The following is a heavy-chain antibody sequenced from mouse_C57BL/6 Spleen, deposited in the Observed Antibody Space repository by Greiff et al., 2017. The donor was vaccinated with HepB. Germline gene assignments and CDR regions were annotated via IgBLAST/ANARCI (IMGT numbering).Heavy chain of an antibody. J-gene: IGHJ1*03. D-gene: IGHD2-4*01. CDR3: AILGYDYNWYFDV. CDR1: GYTFTSYW. CDR2: IHPSDSDT. V-gene: IGHV1-74*01. Sequence: VQLQQPGAELVKPGASVKVSCKASGYTFTSYWMHWVKQRPGQGLEWIGRIHPSDSDTNYNQKFKGKATLTVDKSSSTAYMQLSSLTSEDSAVYYCAILGYDYNWYFDVWGTGTTVTVSS.